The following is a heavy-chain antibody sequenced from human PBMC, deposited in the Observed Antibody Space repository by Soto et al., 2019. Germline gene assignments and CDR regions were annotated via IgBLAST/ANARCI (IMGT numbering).Heavy chain of an antibody. Sequence: QVQLVQSGAEVKKPGASVKVSCKASGGTFSSYSINWVRQPPGQGLAWMGEVIPIFCTANYARKFQGRVTITADESTSTAYMGLSSLRSEDRAVYYCARDGGRHSGGIDYWGQGTLVTVSS. CDR3: ARDGGRHSGGIDY. V-gene: IGHV1-69*01. J-gene: IGHJ4*02. D-gene: IGHD1-26*01. CDR1: GGTFSSYS. CDR2: VIPIFCTA.